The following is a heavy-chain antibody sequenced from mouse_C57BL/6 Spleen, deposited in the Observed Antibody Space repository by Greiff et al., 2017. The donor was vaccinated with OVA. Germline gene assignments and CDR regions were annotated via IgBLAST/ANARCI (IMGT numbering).Heavy chain of an antibody. J-gene: IGHJ2*01. Sequence: QVQLQQPGAELVKPGASVKMSCKASGYTFTSYWITWVKQRPGQGLEWIGDIYPGSGSTNYNEKFKSKATLTVDTSSSTAYMQLSSLTSEDSAVYDCARGDYYGSYFDYWGKGTTLTVSS. D-gene: IGHD1-1*01. CDR1: GYTFTSYW. CDR3: ARGDYYGSYFDY. V-gene: IGHV1-55*01. CDR2: IYPGSGST.